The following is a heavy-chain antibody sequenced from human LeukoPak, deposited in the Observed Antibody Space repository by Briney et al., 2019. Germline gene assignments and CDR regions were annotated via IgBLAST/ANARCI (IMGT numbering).Heavy chain of an antibody. J-gene: IGHJ6*03. CDR1: GGTFSSYA. CDR3: ARDWSRYSYGTTYYYYMDV. D-gene: IGHD5-18*01. V-gene: IGHV1-69*13. CDR2: IIPIFGTA. Sequence: WASVKVSCKASGGTFSSYAISWVRQAPGQGLEWMGGIIPIFGTANYAQKFQGRVTITADESTSTAYMELSSLRSEDTAVYYCARDWSRYSYGTTYYYYMDVWGKGTTVTISS.